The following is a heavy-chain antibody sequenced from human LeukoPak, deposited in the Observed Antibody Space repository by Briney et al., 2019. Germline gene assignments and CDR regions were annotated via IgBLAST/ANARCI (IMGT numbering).Heavy chain of an antibody. CDR1: RYTFTGYY. V-gene: IGHV1-2*02. CDR2: INPNSGGT. Sequence: ASVKVSCKASRYTFTGYYMHWVRQAPGQGLEWMGWINPNSGGTNFAQKFQGRVTMTRDTSISTAYMELSRLRSDDTAVYYCARDRQRNYYGMDVWGQGTTVTVSS. J-gene: IGHJ6*02. CDR3: ARDRQRNYYGMDV.